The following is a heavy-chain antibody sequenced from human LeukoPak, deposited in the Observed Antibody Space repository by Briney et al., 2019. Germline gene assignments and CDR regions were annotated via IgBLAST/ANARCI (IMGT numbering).Heavy chain of an antibody. J-gene: IGHJ6*02. CDR3: ARSGNDILTGYYYYYGMDV. D-gene: IGHD3-9*01. V-gene: IGHV1-8*01. CDR2: MNPNSGNT. Sequence: AASVKVSCKASGYTFTSYDINWVRQATGQGLEWMGWMNPNSGNTGYAQRFQGRVTMTRNTSISTAYMELSSLRSEDTAVYYCARSGNDILTGYYYYYGMDVWGQGTTVTVPS. CDR1: GYTFTSYD.